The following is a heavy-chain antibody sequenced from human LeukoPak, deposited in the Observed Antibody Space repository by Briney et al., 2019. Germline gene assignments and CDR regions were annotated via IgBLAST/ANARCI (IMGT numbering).Heavy chain of an antibody. CDR3: AKGGRIVVVPAAHLDY. J-gene: IGHJ4*02. V-gene: IGHV6-1*01. Sequence: QTLSLTCAISGDSVSSNSGAWNWIRQSPSRGLEWLGRTYYRSKWYNDYAVSVKSRITINPDTSKNQFSLQLNSVTPEDTAVYYCAKGGRIVVVPAAHLDYWGQGTLVTVSS. CDR1: GDSVSSNSGA. CDR2: TYYRSKWYN. D-gene: IGHD2-2*01.